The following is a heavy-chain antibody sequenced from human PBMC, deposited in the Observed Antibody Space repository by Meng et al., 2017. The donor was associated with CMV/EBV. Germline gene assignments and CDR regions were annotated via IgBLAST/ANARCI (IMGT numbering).Heavy chain of an antibody. J-gene: IGHJ4*02. Sequence: CAASGFPFRTYAMHWVRQAPGKGREWVAVISSDGNFQHYADSLKGRFTISRDNSKNTLYLQMNSLRAEDTAVYYCAKEWAPHEHFDYWGQGTLVTVSS. CDR3: AKEWAPHEHFDY. CDR1: GFPFRTYA. V-gene: IGHV3-30-3*02. CDR2: ISSDGNFQ.